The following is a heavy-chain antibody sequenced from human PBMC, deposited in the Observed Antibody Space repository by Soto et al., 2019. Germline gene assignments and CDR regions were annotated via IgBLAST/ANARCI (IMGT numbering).Heavy chain of an antibody. CDR2: IYYSGST. CDR3: ARVPLTTVVTPSWYFDL. Sequence: SETLSLTCTVSGGSISSYYWSWIRQPPGKGLEWIGYIYYSGSTYYNPSLKSRVTISVDTSKNQFSLKLSSVTAADTAVYYCARVPLTTVVTPSWYFDLWGRGTLVTSPQ. D-gene: IGHD4-17*01. V-gene: IGHV4-30-4*01. J-gene: IGHJ2*01. CDR1: GGSISSYY.